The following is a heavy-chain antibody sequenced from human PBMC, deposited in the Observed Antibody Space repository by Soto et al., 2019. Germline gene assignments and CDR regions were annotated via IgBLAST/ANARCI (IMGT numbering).Heavy chain of an antibody. D-gene: IGHD3-10*01. J-gene: IGHJ6*02. CDR2: ISSTAGRTS. CDR3: AKGVLSFHYGMEV. Sequence: EVQLLQSGGGVVPPGGSLRLACATSGFTLNNYPMTWVRQAPGKGLEWVSSISSTAGRTSSYADSVKGRFAISRDFSDNTVYLQMNNLRVDDTAVYFCAKGVLSFHYGMEVWGQGTTVTVSS. V-gene: IGHV3-23*01. CDR1: GFTLNNYP.